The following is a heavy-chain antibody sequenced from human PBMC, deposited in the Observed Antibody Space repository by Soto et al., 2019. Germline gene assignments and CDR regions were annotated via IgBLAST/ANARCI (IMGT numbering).Heavy chain of an antibody. CDR2: ISYDGSNK. D-gene: IGHD6-13*01. Sequence: QVQLVESGGGVVQPGRSLRLSCAASGFTFSSYGMHWVRQAPGKGLEWVAVISYDGSNKYYADSVKGRFTISRDNSKNTLYLQMNSLRAEDTAVYYCAKDVLGSWYDIRYIADYLGQGTLVTLCS. V-gene: IGHV3-30*18. J-gene: IGHJ4*02. CDR1: GFTFSSYG. CDR3: AKDVLGSWYDIRYIADY.